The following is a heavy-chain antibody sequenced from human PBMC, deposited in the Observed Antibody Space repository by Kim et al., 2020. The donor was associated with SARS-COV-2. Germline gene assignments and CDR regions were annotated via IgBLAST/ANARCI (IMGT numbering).Heavy chain of an antibody. D-gene: IGHD5-18*01. V-gene: IGHV3-23*01. J-gene: IGHJ4*02. Sequence: GSGGSTYYADSVKGRFTISRDNSKNTLYLQMNSLRAEDTAVYYCAKLALLGGQGTLVTVSS. CDR3: AKLALL. CDR2: GSGGST.